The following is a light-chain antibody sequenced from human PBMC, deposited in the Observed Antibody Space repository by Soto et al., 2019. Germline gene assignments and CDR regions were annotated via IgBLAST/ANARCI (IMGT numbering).Light chain of an antibody. Sequence: GLSQSPGTLSLSTGERATLSCRASQSVSNNYLAWYQQKPGQAPRLLIYGASNRATGIPDRFSGSGSGTDFTLTISRLEPEDFAVYYCQQYGSSGTFGQGTKVDIK. CDR1: QSVSNNY. V-gene: IGKV3-20*01. CDR3: QQYGSSGT. CDR2: GAS. J-gene: IGKJ1*01.